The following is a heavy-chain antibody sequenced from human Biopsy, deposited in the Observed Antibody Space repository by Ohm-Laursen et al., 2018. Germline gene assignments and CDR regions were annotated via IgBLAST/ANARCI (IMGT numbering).Heavy chain of an antibody. J-gene: IGHJ4*02. Sequence: SLRLSCAASGFTFSSYGMQWVRQAPGKGLEWVAVISHDGSVKHYADSVKGRFTISRDDAKNTLFLQMNSLRAEDTAVYYCAKEETAYSSTSLDYWGQGTLVTVSS. D-gene: IGHD6-13*01. CDR2: ISHDGSVK. CDR3: AKEETAYSSTSLDY. V-gene: IGHV3-30*18. CDR1: GFTFSSYG.